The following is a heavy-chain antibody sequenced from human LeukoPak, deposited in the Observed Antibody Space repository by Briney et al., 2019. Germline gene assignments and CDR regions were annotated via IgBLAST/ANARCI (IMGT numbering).Heavy chain of an antibody. CDR1: GGSISSYY. V-gene: IGHV4-59*12. D-gene: IGHD3-22*01. CDR2: IYYSGST. Sequence: PSETLSLTCTVSGGSISSYYWSWIRQPPGKGLEWIGYIYYSGSTNYNPSLKSRVTISVDTSKNQFSLKVRSVTAADTAVYYCARDNYYDSTGYTDYWGQGTLVTVSS. J-gene: IGHJ4*02. CDR3: ARDNYYDSTGYTDY.